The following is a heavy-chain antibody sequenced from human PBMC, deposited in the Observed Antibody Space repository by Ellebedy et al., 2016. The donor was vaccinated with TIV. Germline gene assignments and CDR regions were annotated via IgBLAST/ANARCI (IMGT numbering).Heavy chain of an antibody. J-gene: IGHJ6*02. CDR3: ARDRYSSSWYGYYYGMDV. CDR2: IYYSGST. V-gene: IGHV4-61*08. CDR1: GGSISSGGYY. Sequence: SETLSLXXTVSGGSISSGGYYWSWIRQPPGKGLEWIGYIYYSGSTNYNPSLKSRVTISVDTSKNQFSLKLSSVTAADTAVYYCARDRYSSSWYGYYYGMDVWGQGTTVTVSS. D-gene: IGHD6-13*01.